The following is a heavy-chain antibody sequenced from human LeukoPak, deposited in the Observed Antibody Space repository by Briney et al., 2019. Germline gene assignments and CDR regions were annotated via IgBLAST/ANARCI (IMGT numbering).Heavy chain of an antibody. V-gene: IGHV1-69*13. Sequence: SVKVSCKASGGTFSSYAISWVRQAPGQGLEWMGGIIPIFGTANYAQKLQGRVTITADESTSTAYMELSSLRSEDTAVYYCARDRLGLVNYYHYMDVWGKGTTVTVSS. CDR1: GGTFSSYA. CDR3: ARDRLGLVNYYHYMDV. D-gene: IGHD3-16*01. CDR2: IIPIFGTA. J-gene: IGHJ6*03.